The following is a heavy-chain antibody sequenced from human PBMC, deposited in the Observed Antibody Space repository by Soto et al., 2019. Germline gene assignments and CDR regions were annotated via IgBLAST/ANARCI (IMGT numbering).Heavy chain of an antibody. J-gene: IGHJ4*02. CDR2: IKQDGSEK. D-gene: IGHD5-18*01. CDR1: GFTFSSYW. V-gene: IGHV3-7*01. Sequence: EVQLVESGGGLVQPGGSLRLSCAASGFTFSSYWMSWVRQAPGKGLEWVANIKQDGSEKYYVDSVKGRFTISRDNAKNSLYLQMNSLSAADTTVYYCARGWIQLWSGYFDYWGQGTLVTVSS. CDR3: ARGWIQLWSGYFDY.